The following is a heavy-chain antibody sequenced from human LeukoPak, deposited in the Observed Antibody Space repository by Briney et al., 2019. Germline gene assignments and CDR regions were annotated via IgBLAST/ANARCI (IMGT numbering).Heavy chain of an antibody. CDR2: ISSSGSTI. V-gene: IGHV3-11*01. CDR1: GFTFSDYY. Sequence: GGSLRLSCAASGFTFSDYYMSWIRQAPGKGLEWVSYISSSGSTIYYADSVKGRFTISRDSAKNPLYLQMNSLRAEDTAVYYCARDLGSDAFDIWGQGTMVTASS. J-gene: IGHJ3*02. CDR3: ARDLGSDAFDI.